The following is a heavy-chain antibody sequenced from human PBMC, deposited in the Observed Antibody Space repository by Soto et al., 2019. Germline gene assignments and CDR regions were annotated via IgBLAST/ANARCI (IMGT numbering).Heavy chain of an antibody. D-gene: IGHD1-26*01. CDR2: ISSYNGNT. CDR3: ARYQVGATTPPFDD. V-gene: IGHV1-18*01. J-gene: IGHJ4*02. Sequence: GXSVKVSCTASGYTFTSYGIRWVRQAPGQGLECMGWISSYNGNTNYAQKLQGRVTMTTDTSTSTAYMELRSLRSDDTAVYYCARYQVGATTPPFDDWGQGTLVTVSS. CDR1: GYTFTSYG.